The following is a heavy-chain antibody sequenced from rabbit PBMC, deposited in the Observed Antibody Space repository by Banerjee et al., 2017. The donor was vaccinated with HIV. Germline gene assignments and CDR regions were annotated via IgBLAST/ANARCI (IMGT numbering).Heavy chain of an antibody. CDR2: IYSVSGRT. Sequence: QAPGKGLEWIACIYSVSGRTYYASWAKGRFTISKTSSTTVTLQMTSLTAADTATYFCARDAGSSYDLWGPGTLVTVS. CDR3: ARDAGSSYDL. V-gene: IGHV1S40*01. J-gene: IGHJ4*01. D-gene: IGHD8-1*01.